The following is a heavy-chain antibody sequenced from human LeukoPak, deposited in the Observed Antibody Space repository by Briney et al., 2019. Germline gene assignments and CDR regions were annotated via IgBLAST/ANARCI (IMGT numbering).Heavy chain of an antibody. D-gene: IGHD3-22*01. CDR1: GFTFTSYT. CDR2: ISSGSGTI. V-gene: IGHV3-48*04. CDR3: ATPLITMIVVVDWYYGMDV. J-gene: IGHJ6*02. Sequence: GGFLRLSCAASGFTFTSYTMNWVRQAPGKGLEWVSYISSGSGTIYYADSVKGRFTISRDNAENSLYLQMNSLRAEDTAVYYCATPLITMIVVVDWYYGMDVWGQGTTVTVSS.